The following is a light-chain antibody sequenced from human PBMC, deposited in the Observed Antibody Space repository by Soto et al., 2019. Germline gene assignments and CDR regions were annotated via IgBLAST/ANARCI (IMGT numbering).Light chain of an antibody. V-gene: IGKV3-20*01. CDR1: QSVSSSY. Sequence: EIVLTQSPGTLSLSPGERATLSCRASQSVSSSYLAWYQQKPGQAPRLLIYGASGRATGIPDRFSGSGSGTDFPLTISRLEPEDFAVYYCQQYGSSPPMYTFGQGTKLEIK. CDR3: QQYGSSPPMYT. J-gene: IGKJ2*01. CDR2: GAS.